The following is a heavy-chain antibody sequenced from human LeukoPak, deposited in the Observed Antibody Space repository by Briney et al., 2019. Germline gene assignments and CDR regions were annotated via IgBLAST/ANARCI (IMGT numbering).Heavy chain of an antibody. J-gene: IGHJ4*02. V-gene: IGHV3-9*01. Sequence: GRSLRLSCAASGFTFDDYAMHWVRQAPGKGLEWVSGISWNSGSIGYADSVKGRFTISRDNAKNSLYLQMNSLRAEDTALYYCAISSGWCSYYFDYWGQGTLVTVSS. CDR1: GFTFDDYA. D-gene: IGHD6-19*01. CDR3: AISSGWCSYYFDY. CDR2: ISWNSGSI.